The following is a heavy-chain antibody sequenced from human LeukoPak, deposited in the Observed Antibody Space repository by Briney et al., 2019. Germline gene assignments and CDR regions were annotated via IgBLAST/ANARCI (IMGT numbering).Heavy chain of an antibody. CDR1: GFTFSSYW. D-gene: IGHD3-10*01. J-gene: IGHJ4*02. CDR2: IKQDGSEK. CDR3: ARTRVPMVRGVPVDY. Sequence: TGGSLRLSCAASGFTFSSYWMSWVRQAPGKGLEWVVNIKQDGSEKYYVDSVKGRFTISRDNAMNSLYLQMNSLRAEDTAVYYCARTRVPMVRGVPVDYWGQGTLVTVSS. V-gene: IGHV3-7*01.